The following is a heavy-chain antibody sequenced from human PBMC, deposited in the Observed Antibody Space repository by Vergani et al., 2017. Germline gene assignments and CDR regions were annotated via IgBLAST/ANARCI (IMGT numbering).Heavy chain of an antibody. J-gene: IGHJ4*02. CDR3: AGPQGTSAYYYGGFDY. V-gene: IGHV3-23*01. CDR2: ISSDGGST. Sequence: EVQLLESGGGLVQPGGSLRLSCAASGFTFSTYAMTWVRQAPGTGVECVSTISSDGGSTYYADSVKGRFTISRDNSKNTLSLQMNSLTAEDTAIYYCAGPQGTSAYYYGGFDYWGQGILVTVSS. D-gene: IGHD3-22*01. CDR1: GFTFSTYA.